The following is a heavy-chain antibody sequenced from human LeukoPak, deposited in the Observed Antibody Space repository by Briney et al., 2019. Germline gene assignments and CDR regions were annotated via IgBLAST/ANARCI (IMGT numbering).Heavy chain of an antibody. CDR1: GFTFNNYA. J-gene: IGHJ4*02. Sequence: GGSLRLSCAASGFTFNNYAMSWVRQAPGKGLEWVSAISGSGGSTYYADSVKGRSTISRDNSKNTLYLQMNSLRAEDTAVYYCAKQSSGWFDYWGQGTLVTVSS. CDR3: AKQSSGWFDY. D-gene: IGHD6-19*01. V-gene: IGHV3-23*01. CDR2: ISGSGGST.